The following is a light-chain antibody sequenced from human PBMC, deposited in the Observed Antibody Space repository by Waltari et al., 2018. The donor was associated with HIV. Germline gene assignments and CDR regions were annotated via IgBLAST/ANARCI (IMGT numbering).Light chain of an antibody. CDR2: ASS. J-gene: IGKJ1*01. Sequence: DIQMTQSQSSLSASVGDRVTITCRASQSISAYLCWYQQKPRKAPKLLISASSSLQSGVSSRFSGSGSGTDFTLTISSLQPEDFATYYCQQSYTAPWTFGQGTKVEIK. CDR1: QSISAY. V-gene: IGKV1-39*01. CDR3: QQSYTAPWT.